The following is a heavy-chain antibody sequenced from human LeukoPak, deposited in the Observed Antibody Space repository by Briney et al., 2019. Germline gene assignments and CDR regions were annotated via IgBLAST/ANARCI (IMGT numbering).Heavy chain of an antibody. J-gene: IGHJ4*02. CDR2: INPNSGGT. CDR3: ARSDSSGYYLGY. V-gene: IGHV1-2*06. CDR1: GYTFTGYY. Sequence: ASVKVSRKASGYTFTGYYMHWVRQAPGQGLEWMGRINPNSGGTNYAQKFQGRVTMTRDTSISTAYMELSRLRSDDTAVYYCARSDSSGYYLGYWGQGTLVTVSS. D-gene: IGHD3-22*01.